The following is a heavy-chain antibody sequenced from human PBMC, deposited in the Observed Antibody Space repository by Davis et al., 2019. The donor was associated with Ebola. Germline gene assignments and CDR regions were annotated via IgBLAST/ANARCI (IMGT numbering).Heavy chain of an antibody. V-gene: IGHV1-18*01. CDR1: GYTFNSHG. CDR2: ISAYNGHT. J-gene: IGHJ4*02. CDR3: ARGRNGGWDFDY. D-gene: IGHD6-19*01. Sequence: ASVQVSCKASGYTFNSHGISWVRQAPGQGLEWMAWISAYNGHTNYAQKFQGRLTLTTDTSTSTVYMELGSLTSDDTAEYYCARGRNGGWDFDYWDQGTRVTVSS.